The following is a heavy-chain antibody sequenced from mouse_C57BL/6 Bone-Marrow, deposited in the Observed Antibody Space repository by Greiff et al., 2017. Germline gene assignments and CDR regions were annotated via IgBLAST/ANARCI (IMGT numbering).Heavy chain of an antibody. CDR2: IYWDDDK. V-gene: IGHV8-12*01. CDR3: ARIMGGLLWLRRGYAMDY. CDR1: GFSLSTSGMG. D-gene: IGHD2-2*01. Sequence: QVTLKVSGPGILQSSQTLSLTCSFSGFSLSTSGMGVSWIRQPSGKGLEWLAHIYWDDDKRYNPSLKSRLTISKDTSRNQVFLKITSVDTADTATYYCARIMGGLLWLRRGYAMDYWGQGTSVTVSS. J-gene: IGHJ4*01.